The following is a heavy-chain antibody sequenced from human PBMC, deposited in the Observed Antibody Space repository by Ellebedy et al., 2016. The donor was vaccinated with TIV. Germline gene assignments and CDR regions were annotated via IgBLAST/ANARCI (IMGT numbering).Heavy chain of an antibody. CDR1: GFTFSSYS. CDR3: ARDSGIAADFIFDP. CDR2: ISSSSSTI. J-gene: IGHJ5*02. V-gene: IGHV3-48*04. D-gene: IGHD6-13*01. Sequence: GGSLRLSCAASGFTFSSYSMNWVRQAPGKGLEWVSYISSSSSTIYYADSVKGRFTISRDNAKNSLYLQMNSLRAEDTAVYYCARDSGIAADFIFDPWGQGTLVTVSS.